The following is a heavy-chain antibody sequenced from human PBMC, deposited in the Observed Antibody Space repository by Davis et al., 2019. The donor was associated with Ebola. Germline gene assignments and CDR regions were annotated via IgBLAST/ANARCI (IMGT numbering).Heavy chain of an antibody. D-gene: IGHD2-15*01. CDR1: GFTFSSYS. CDR2: ISSSSSYI. J-gene: IGHJ6*02. V-gene: IGHV3-21*01. CDR3: AREDIVVVVAANNYYYGMDV. Sequence: GESLKIFCAASGFTFSSYSMNWVRQAPGKGLEWVSSISSSSSYIYYADSVKGRFTISRDNAKNSLYLQMNSLRAEETAVYYCAREDIVVVVAANNYYYGMDVWGQGTTVTVSS.